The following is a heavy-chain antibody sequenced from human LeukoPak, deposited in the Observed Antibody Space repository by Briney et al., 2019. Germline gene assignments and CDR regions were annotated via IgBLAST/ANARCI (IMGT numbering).Heavy chain of an antibody. CDR3: ARDVDGDLDY. CDR1: GFTFSTYY. Sequence: GGSLRLSCAASGFTFSTYYMAWVRQAPGKGLEWVANIKADGSRKNYVDSVKGRFTISRDNAKHSVYLEMNSLRGEDTAVYYCARDVDGDLDYWGQGTLVTVSS. D-gene: IGHD4-17*01. J-gene: IGHJ4*02. CDR2: IKADGSRK. V-gene: IGHV3-7*05.